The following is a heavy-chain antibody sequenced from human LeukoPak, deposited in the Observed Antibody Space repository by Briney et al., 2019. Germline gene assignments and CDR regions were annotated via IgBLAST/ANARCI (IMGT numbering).Heavy chain of an antibody. CDR3: VKDPSGNYFYFDY. J-gene: IGHJ4*02. CDR2: ISSDGGRT. V-gene: IGHV3-64D*09. Sequence: RGSLGLSCSASGFTFSSFAMFWVRQAPGKGLEYVSGISSDGGRTNYADSVKARFTISRDNSKVTLYLQMTSLRPEDTAIYYCVKDPSGNYFYFDYWGQGTLVTVSS. CDR1: GFTFSSFA. D-gene: IGHD1-26*01.